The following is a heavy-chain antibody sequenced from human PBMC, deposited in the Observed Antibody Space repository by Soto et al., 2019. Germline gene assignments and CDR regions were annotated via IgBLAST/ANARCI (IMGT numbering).Heavy chain of an antibody. J-gene: IGHJ3*02. Sequence: SETLSLTCTVSGGSISSSIYYWGWIRQPPGKGLEWIGSIYYSGSTYYNPSLKSRVTISVDTSKNQFSLKLSSVTAADTAVYYCASRSRYDYIWGSYRPNDAFDIWGQGTMVTVSS. CDR3: ASRSRYDYIWGSYRPNDAFDI. D-gene: IGHD3-16*02. V-gene: IGHV4-39*01. CDR2: IYYSGST. CDR1: GGSISSSIYY.